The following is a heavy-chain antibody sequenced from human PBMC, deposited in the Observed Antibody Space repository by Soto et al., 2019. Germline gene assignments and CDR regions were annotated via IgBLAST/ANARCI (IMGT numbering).Heavy chain of an antibody. CDR2: VSGSGGRT. D-gene: IGHD3-16*01. J-gene: IGHJ3*02. Sequence: SGGSLRLSCVASGFPFSSYAMSWVRQTPGKGLEWVSGVSGSGGRTYYADSVKGRFTISRDNSNNTLSLQMHILRVEDTAVYFCAKGGYYSLFDIWGQGTMVTVSS. CDR3: AKGGYYSLFDI. V-gene: IGHV3-23*01. CDR1: GFPFSSYA.